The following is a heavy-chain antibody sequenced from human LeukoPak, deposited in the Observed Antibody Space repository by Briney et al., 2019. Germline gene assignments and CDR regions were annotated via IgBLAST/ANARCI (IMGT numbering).Heavy chain of an antibody. CDR1: GFTFSSYE. Sequence: PGGSLRLSCAASGFTFSSYEMNWVRQAPGKGLEWVSYISSSGSTIYYADSVKGRFTISRDNAKNSLYLQMNSLRAEDTAVYYCATQDQQLPLKYWGQGTLVTVSS. D-gene: IGHD6-13*01. J-gene: IGHJ4*02. CDR3: ATQDQQLPLKY. V-gene: IGHV3-48*03. CDR2: ISSSGSTI.